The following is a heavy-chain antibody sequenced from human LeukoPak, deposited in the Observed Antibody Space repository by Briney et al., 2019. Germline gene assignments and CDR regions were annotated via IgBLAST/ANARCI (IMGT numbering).Heavy chain of an antibody. CDR2: FSSSGSTI. J-gene: IGHJ5*02. D-gene: IGHD3-10*01. Sequence: GGSLRLSCAASGFTFSSYAMSWIRQAPGKGLEWVSYFSSSGSTIYYADSVKGRFTISRDNAKNSLYLQMNSLRAEDTAVYYCARDFSYYGSGSYLDPWGQGTLVTVSS. CDR1: GFTFSSYA. V-gene: IGHV3-11*01. CDR3: ARDFSYYGSGSYLDP.